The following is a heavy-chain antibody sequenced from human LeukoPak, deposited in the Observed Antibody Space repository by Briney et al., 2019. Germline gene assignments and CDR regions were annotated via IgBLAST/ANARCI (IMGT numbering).Heavy chain of an antibody. CDR1: GFTFSSYA. J-gene: IGHJ4*02. V-gene: IGHV3-64*01. CDR3: TRGWLIRIGDY. Sequence: GGSLRLSCAASGFTFSSYAMHWVRQAPGKGLEYVSAISSNGGSTYYANSVKGRFTISRDNSKNTLYLQMGSLRAEDMAVYYCTRGWLIRIGDYWGQGALVTVSS. CDR2: ISSNGGST. D-gene: IGHD5-12*01.